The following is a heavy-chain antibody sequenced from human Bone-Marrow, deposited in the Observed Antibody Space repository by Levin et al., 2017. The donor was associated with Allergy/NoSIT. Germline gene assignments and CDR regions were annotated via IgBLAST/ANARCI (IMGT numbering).Heavy chain of an antibody. CDR2: IWYDGSNK. Sequence: GGSLRLSCAASGFTFSSYGMHWVRQAPGKGLEWVAVIWYDGSNKYYADSVKGRFTISRDNSKNTLYLQMNSLRAEDTAVYYCARDWGVDTALDIWGQGTMVTVSS. CDR3: ARDWGVDTALDI. J-gene: IGHJ3*02. D-gene: IGHD5-18*01. V-gene: IGHV3-33*01. CDR1: GFTFSSYG.